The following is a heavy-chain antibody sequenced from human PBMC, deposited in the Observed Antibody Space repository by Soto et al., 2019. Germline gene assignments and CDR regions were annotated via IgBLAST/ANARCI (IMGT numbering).Heavy chain of an antibody. V-gene: IGHV4-31*03. CDR2: IYYSGVT. CDR3: ARGYSSGYLGNWFDP. Sequence: SETLSLTCTVSGGSITRGGYYWSWIRQHPGKGLEWIGYIYYSGVTYYNPSLESRVSISRDTSKNQFSLKLRSVTAADTAVYYCARGYSSGYLGNWFDPWGQGILVTVS. CDR1: GGSITRGGYY. J-gene: IGHJ5*02. D-gene: IGHD3-22*01.